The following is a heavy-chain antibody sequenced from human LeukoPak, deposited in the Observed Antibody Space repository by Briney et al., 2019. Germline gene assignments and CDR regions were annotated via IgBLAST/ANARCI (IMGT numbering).Heavy chain of an antibody. D-gene: IGHD2-15*01. CDR1: GFTFSSYA. V-gene: IGHV3-23*01. CDR3: AKGLCSGGSCYPYYFDY. J-gene: IGHJ4*02. CDR2: ISGSGGST. Sequence: GGSLRLSCAASGFTFSSYAMSWVRQAPGKGLEWVSAISGSGGSTYYADSVKGRFTISRDNSKNTLYLQLNSLRAEDTAVYYCAKGLCSGGSCYPYYFDYWGQGTLVTVSS.